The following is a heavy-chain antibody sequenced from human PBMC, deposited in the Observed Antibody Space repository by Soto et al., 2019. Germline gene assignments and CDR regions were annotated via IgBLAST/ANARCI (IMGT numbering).Heavy chain of an antibody. CDR3: ERSYRGYDFAY. CDR2: IIPIVVTA. CDR1: GGTFSSYA. Sequence: QVQLVQSGAEVKKPGSSVKVSCKASGGTFSSYAISWVRHAPGQGLEWMGGIIPIVVTAKYAQKFQGRDTLPAAEPTSTAYRELSSWRSEDPAGYFCERSYRGYDFAYWGQGTLVPVS. D-gene: IGHD5-12*01. V-gene: IGHV1-69*12. J-gene: IGHJ4*02.